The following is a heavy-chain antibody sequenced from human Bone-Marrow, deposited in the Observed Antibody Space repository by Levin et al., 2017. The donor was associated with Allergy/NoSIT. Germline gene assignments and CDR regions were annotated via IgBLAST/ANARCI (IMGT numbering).Heavy chain of an antibody. Sequence: SCVGSGFNFNKYWMSWVRQAPGKGLEWVADIRQDGSERYYLDSVNGRFTISRDNAQKSLFLQMKFLSAEDTAMYYCATGTESDYPLNYFDSWGQGTLVTVSS. V-gene: IGHV3-7*01. CDR3: ATGTESDYPLNYFDS. CDR1: GFNFNKYW. CDR2: IRQDGSER. J-gene: IGHJ4*02. D-gene: IGHD4-17*01.